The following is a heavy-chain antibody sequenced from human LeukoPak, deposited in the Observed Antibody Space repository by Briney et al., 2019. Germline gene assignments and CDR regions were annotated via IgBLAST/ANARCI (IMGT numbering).Heavy chain of an antibody. J-gene: IGHJ4*02. Sequence: GGSLRLSCAASEFSVGSNYMTWVRQAPGKGLEWVSSISSSSSYIYYADSVKGRFTISRDNAKNSLYLQMNSLRAEDTAVYYCARDKGYFDYWGQGTLVTVSS. CDR3: ARDKGYFDY. V-gene: IGHV3-21*01. CDR1: EFSVGSNY. CDR2: ISSSSSYI.